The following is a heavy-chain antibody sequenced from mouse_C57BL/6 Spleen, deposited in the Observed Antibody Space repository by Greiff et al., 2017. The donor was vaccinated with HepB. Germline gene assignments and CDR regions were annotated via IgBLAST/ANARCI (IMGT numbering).Heavy chain of an antibody. CDR3: ARSTTVVVFDY. CDR2: ISYDGSN. Sequence: VQLVESGPGLVKPSQSLSLTCSVTGYSITSGYYWNWIRQFPGNKLEWMGYISYDGSNNYNPSLKNRISITRDTSKNQFFLKLNSVTTEDTATYYCARSTTVVVFDYWGQGTTLTVSS. V-gene: IGHV3-6*01. J-gene: IGHJ2*01. D-gene: IGHD1-1*01. CDR1: GYSITSGYY.